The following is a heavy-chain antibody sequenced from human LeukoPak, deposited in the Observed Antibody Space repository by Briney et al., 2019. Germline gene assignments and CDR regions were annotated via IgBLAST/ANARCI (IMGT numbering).Heavy chain of an antibody. CDR1: GFTFSDYY. Sequence: GGSLRLSCAASGFTFSDYYMSWIRQAPGKGLEWVSYISSSGSTIYYADSVKGRFTISRDNSKNTLYLQMNSLRAEDTAVYYCAKVGDSSGYQGAFDYWGQGTLVTVSS. J-gene: IGHJ4*02. CDR3: AKVGDSSGYQGAFDY. V-gene: IGHV3-11*04. D-gene: IGHD3-22*01. CDR2: ISSSGSTI.